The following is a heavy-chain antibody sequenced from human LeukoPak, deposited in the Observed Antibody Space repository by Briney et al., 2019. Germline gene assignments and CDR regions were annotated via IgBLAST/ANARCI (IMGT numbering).Heavy chain of an antibody. V-gene: IGHV3-9*01. D-gene: IGHD1-26*01. Sequence: PGRSLRLSCAASGFTFDDYAMHWVRQAPGKGLEWVSGISWNSGSIGYADSVKGRFTISRDNAKNSLYLQMNSLRAEDTALYDCAKGQWELLRNSFDYWGQGTLVTVSS. CDR3: AKGQWELLRNSFDY. J-gene: IGHJ4*02. CDR1: GFTFDDYA. CDR2: ISWNSGSI.